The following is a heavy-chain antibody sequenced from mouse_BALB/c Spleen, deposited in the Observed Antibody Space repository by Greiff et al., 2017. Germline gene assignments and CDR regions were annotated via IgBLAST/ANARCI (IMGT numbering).Heavy chain of an antibody. CDR2: IWSGGST. D-gene: IGHD5-1*01. CDR1: GFSLTSYG. V-gene: IGHV2-2*02. Sequence: VKLVESGPGLVQPSQSLSITCTVSGFSLTSYGVHWVRQSPGKGLEWLAVIWSGGSTDYNAAFISRLSISKDNSKSKVYFKMNSLQANDTAIYYCAKTLLSTSYAMDYWGQGTSVTVSS. J-gene: IGHJ4*01. CDR3: AKTLLSTSYAMDY.